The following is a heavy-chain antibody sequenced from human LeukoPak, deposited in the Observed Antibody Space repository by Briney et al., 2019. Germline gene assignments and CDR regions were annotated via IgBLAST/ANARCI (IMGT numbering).Heavy chain of an antibody. CDR3: ARDAYYDSSGYYRYYFDY. Sequence: GGSLRLSCAASGFTFSSYSTNWVRQAPGKGLEWVSSISSSSYIYYADSVKGRFTISGDNAKNSLYLQMNSLRAEDTAVYYCARDAYYDSSGYYRYYFDYWGQGTLVTVSS. V-gene: IGHV3-21*01. CDR2: ISSSSYI. CDR1: GFTFSSYS. J-gene: IGHJ4*02. D-gene: IGHD3-22*01.